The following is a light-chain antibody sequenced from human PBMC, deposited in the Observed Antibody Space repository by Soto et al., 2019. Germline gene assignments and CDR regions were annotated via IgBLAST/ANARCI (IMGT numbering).Light chain of an antibody. CDR2: GAS. Sequence: EIVMTQSPATLSVSPGERATLSCRASQSVSSNLAWYQQKPGQAPRLLIYGASTRATGVPARFSGSGSGTEFTLTISGLQSEDFAVYFCQQYNNRPTFGQGTKVEIK. CDR3: QQYNNRPT. V-gene: IGKV3-15*01. CDR1: QSVSSN. J-gene: IGKJ1*01.